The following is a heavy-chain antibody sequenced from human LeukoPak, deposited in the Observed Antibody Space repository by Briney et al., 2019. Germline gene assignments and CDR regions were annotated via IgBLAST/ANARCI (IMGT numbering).Heavy chain of an antibody. D-gene: IGHD2-21*02. J-gene: IGHJ5*02. V-gene: IGHV3-48*02. CDR3: ARECGGDCYNWFDP. CDR1: GFTLSSYA. Sequence: GGSLRLSCAASGFTLSSYAMNWVRQAPGKGLEWVSYISRGSSTIYYADSVKGRFTISRDNAKNSLYLQMNSLRDEDTAVYYCARECGGDCYNWFDPWGQGTLVTVSS. CDR2: ISRGSSTI.